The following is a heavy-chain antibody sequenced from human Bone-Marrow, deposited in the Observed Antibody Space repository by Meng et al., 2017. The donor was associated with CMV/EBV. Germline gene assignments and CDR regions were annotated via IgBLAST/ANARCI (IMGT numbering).Heavy chain of an antibody. CDR1: GFTFSSYS. CDR3: ARDKYCDGDCYWYFDY. CDR2: ISSSSSTI. J-gene: IGHJ4*02. Sequence: GESLKISCAASGFTFSSYSMNWVRQAPGKGLEWVSYISSSSSTIYYADSVKGRFTISRDNAKNSLYLQMNSLRAEDTAVYYCARDKYCDGDCYWYFDYWGQGTLVTVSS. V-gene: IGHV3-48*04. D-gene: IGHD2-21*01.